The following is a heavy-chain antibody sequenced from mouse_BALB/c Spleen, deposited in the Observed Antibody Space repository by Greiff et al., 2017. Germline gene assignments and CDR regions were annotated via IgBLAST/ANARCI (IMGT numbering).Heavy chain of an antibody. J-gene: IGHJ4*01. CDR2: ISSGGSYT. V-gene: IGHV5-6-4*01. D-gene: IGHD2-14*01. CDR1: GFTFSSYT. CDR3: TRHRYDEPDAMDY. Sequence: EVQRVESGGGLVKPGGSLKLSCAASGFTFSSYTMSWVRQTPEKRLEWVATISSGGSYTYYPDSVKGRFTISRDNAKNTLYLQMSSLKSEDTAMYYCTRHRYDEPDAMDYWGQGTSVTVSS.